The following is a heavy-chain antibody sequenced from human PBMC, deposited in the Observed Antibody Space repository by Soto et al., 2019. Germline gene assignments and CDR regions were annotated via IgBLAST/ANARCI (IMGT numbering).Heavy chain of an antibody. Sequence: SETLSLTCTVSGGSISTTSSYWAWIRQPPGKGLEWIGNIYYSGRTYYNPSLKSRVGISVDTSRNQFSLRLSSVTATDTAVYYCARRVLAGSFFDYWGQGTLVTVSS. D-gene: IGHD2-15*01. V-gene: IGHV4-39*01. CDR3: ARRVLAGSFFDY. J-gene: IGHJ4*02. CDR2: IYYSGRT. CDR1: GGSISTTSSY.